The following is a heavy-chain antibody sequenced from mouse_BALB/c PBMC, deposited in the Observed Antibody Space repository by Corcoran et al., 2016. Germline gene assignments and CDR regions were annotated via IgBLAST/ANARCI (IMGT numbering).Heavy chain of an antibody. CDR1: GFTLHTFGMG. Sequence: QVTLNEAGPGILQPSQTLCLTCSVSGFTLHTFGMGGDWIRQPPGKGLEWMAHIWWDDDKRSNPALKSRLTISKDTSSNQVFLKIASVDTADTATYYCARIMGLTGTPFAYWGQGTLVTVSA. CDR2: IWWDDDK. CDR3: ARIMGLTGTPFAY. V-gene: IGHV8-8*01. D-gene: IGHD4-1*01. J-gene: IGHJ3*01.